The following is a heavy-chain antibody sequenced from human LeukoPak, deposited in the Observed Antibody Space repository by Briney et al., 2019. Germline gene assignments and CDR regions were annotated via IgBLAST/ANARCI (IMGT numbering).Heavy chain of an antibody. Sequence: GGSLRLSCAASGFTFSSYSMNWVRQAPGKGLECVSSIISSSSYIYYADSVKGRFTISRDNAKNSLYLQMNSLRAEDTAVYYCARGIAAAGPEYFHHWGQGTLVTVSS. CDR2: IISSSSYI. J-gene: IGHJ1*01. D-gene: IGHD6-13*01. CDR1: GFTFSSYS. CDR3: ARGIAAAGPEYFHH. V-gene: IGHV3-21*01.